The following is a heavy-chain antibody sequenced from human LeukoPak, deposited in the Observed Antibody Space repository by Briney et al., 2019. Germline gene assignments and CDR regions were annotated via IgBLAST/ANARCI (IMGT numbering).Heavy chain of an antibody. D-gene: IGHD3-16*02. J-gene: IGHJ3*01. CDR2: INSDGSST. CDR3: VKVYNVIENAFDL. V-gene: IGHV3-74*01. Sequence: GGSLRLSCAASGFTFSSYWMHWVRQAPGKGLVWVSRINSDGSSTSYADSVKGRFTISRDNAKNTLYLQMNSLRAEDTALYYCVKVYNVIENAFDLWGQGTMVSVSS. CDR1: GFTFSSYW.